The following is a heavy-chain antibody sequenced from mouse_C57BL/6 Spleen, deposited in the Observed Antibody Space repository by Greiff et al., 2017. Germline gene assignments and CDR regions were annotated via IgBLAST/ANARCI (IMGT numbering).Heavy chain of an antibody. CDR1: GYTFTSYW. V-gene: IGHV1-52*01. Sequence: VQLQQPGAELVRPGSSVKLSCKASGYTFTSYWMHWVKQRPIQGLEWIGNIDPSDSETHYNQKFKDKATLTVDKSSSTAYMQLSSLTSEDSAVYYCARERGNDYYGSSFFDYWGQGTTLTVSS. D-gene: IGHD1-1*01. J-gene: IGHJ2*01. CDR2: IDPSDSET. CDR3: ARERGNDYYGSSFFDY.